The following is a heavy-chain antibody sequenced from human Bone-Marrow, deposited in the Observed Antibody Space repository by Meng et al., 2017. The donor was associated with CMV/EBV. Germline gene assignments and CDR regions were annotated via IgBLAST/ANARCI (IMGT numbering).Heavy chain of an antibody. J-gene: IGHJ4*02. Sequence: QVQLVQSGAEVKKPGASVKVSCKASGYTFTGYYMHWVRQAPGQGLEWKGWINPNSGGTNYAQKFQGRVTMTRDTSISTAYMELSRLRSDDTAVYYCARDPDYYDSSGYSPADYWGQGTLVTVAS. CDR3: ARDPDYYDSSGYSPADY. CDR1: GYTFTGYY. V-gene: IGHV1-2*02. CDR2: INPNSGGT. D-gene: IGHD3-22*01.